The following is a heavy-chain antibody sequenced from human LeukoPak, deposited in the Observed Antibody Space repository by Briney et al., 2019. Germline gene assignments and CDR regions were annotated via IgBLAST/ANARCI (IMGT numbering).Heavy chain of an antibody. CDR1: GGSISSYY. V-gene: IGHV4-59*01. J-gene: IGHJ3*02. Sequence: SETLSLTCTVSGGSISSYYWSWIRQPPGKGLEWIGYIYYSGSTNYNPSLKSRVTISVDKSKNRFSLKLSSVTAADTAVYYCARGGASGYDDAFDIWGQGTMVTVSS. CDR2: IYYSGST. CDR3: ARGGASGYDDAFDI. D-gene: IGHD5-12*01.